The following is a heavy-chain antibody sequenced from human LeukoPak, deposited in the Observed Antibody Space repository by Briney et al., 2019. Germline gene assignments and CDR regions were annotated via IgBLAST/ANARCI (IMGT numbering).Heavy chain of an antibody. V-gene: IGHV4-34*01. Sequence: SETLSLTCAVYGGSFSGYYWSWIRQPPGKGLEWLGEINHSGSTNYNPSLKSRVTISVDTSKNQFSLKLSSVTAADTAVYYCARGAPYDSSGYYPDYWGQGTLVTVSS. CDR3: ARGAPYDSSGYYPDY. CDR2: INHSGST. CDR1: GGSFSGYY. J-gene: IGHJ4*02. D-gene: IGHD3-22*01.